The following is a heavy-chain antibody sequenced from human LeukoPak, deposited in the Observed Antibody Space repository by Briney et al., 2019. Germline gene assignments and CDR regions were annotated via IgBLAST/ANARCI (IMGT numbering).Heavy chain of an antibody. J-gene: IGHJ4*02. CDR1: GFSFSGSA. CDR2: IRSKANSYAT. CDR3: TTVLSSNRYNLCDY. V-gene: IGHV3-73*01. D-gene: IGHD6-13*01. Sequence: GGSLRLSCAASGFSFSGSAMHWVRQASGKGLEWVGRIRSKANSYATAYAASVKGRFTISRDDSKNTAYLQMNSLGAEDTAVYYCTTVLSSNRYNLCDYWGQGTLVTVSS.